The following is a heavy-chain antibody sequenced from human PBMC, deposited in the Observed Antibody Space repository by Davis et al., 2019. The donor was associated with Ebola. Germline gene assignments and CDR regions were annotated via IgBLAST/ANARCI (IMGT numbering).Heavy chain of an antibody. V-gene: IGHV3-48*04. CDR2: ISSSGSTI. D-gene: IGHD4-17*01. CDR1: GFTFSSYS. CDR3: AKARGYGDYREFDY. Sequence: GGSLRLSCAASGFTFSSYSMNWVRQAPGKGLEWVSYISSSGSTIYYADSVKGRFTISRDNAKNSLYLQMNSLRAEDTALYYCAKARGYGDYREFDYWGQGTLVTVSS. J-gene: IGHJ4*02.